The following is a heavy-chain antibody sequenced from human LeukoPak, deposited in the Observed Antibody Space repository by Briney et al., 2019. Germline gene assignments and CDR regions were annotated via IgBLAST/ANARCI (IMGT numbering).Heavy chain of an antibody. Sequence: NASETLSLTCTVSGGSISSSSYYWGWIRQPPGKGLEWIGSIYYSGSTYYNPSLKSRVTISVDTSKNQFSLKLSSVTAADTAVYYCARAAYDPWDYWGQGTLVTVSS. J-gene: IGHJ4*02. D-gene: IGHD3-16*01. V-gene: IGHV4-39*01. CDR2: IYYSGST. CDR3: ARAAYDPWDY. CDR1: GGSISSSSYY.